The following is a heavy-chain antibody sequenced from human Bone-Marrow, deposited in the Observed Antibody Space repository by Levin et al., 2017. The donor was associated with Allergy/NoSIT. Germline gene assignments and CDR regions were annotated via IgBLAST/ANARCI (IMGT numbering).Heavy chain of an antibody. CDR3: ARDGYYGSRGRPIDAYDI. J-gene: IGHJ3*02. CDR1: GASIRSGRNY. CDR2: IYYDGST. D-gene: IGHD3-22*01. V-gene: IGHV4-31*03. Sequence: KPSETLSLTCTVSGASIRSGRNYWTWIRQHPGKGLEWIGYIYYDGSTHYNPSLSSRVSISEDTSKNQLSLKLTSVTAADTAVYYCARDGYYGSRGRPIDAYDIWGQGTMVTVSS.